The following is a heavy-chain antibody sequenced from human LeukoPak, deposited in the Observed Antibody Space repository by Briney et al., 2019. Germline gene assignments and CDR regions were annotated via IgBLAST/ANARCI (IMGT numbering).Heavy chain of an antibody. CDR2: IHPSGST. D-gene: IGHD1-26*01. V-gene: IGHV4-34*01. Sequence: SETLSLTCVVYGGSFSGYYWSWIRQPPGKGLEWIGEIHPSGSTNYDPSLNSRVTISVDTSKNQFSLKLSTVTAADTAVYFCSRGSDTYKSGVDWGQGTLVTVSS. CDR1: GGSFSGYY. CDR3: SRGSDTYKSGVD. J-gene: IGHJ4*02.